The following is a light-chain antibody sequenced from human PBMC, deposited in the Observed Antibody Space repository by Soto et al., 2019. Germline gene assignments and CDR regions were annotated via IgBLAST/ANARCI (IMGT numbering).Light chain of an antibody. V-gene: IGLV2-14*01. CDR1: SSDVGGYNY. CDR2: DVS. CDR3: SSYTLSSTLYV. J-gene: IGLJ1*01. Sequence: QSALTQPASVSGSPGQSITISCTGTSSDVGGYNYVSSYQQHPGKPPKLMISDVSNRPSGVSNRFSGSKSGNTASLTISVLQAEDEADYYCSSYTLSSTLYVFRTGTKVTVL.